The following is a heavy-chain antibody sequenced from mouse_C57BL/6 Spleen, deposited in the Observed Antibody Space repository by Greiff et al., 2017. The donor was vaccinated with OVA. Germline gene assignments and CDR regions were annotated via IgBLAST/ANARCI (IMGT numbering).Heavy chain of an antibody. CDR3: ARNDYSFPLDY. Sequence: VQLQQLGPGLVQPSQSLSITCTVSGFSLTSYGVHWVRQSPGKGLEWLGVIWSGGSTDYNAAFISRLSISKDNSKSQVFFKMNSLQADDTAIYYCARNDYSFPLDYWGQGTTLTVSS. J-gene: IGHJ2*01. D-gene: IGHD2-12*01. V-gene: IGHV2-2*01. CDR1: GFSLTSYG. CDR2: IWSGGST.